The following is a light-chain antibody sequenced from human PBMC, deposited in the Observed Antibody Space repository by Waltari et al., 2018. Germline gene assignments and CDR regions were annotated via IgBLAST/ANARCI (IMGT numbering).Light chain of an antibody. V-gene: IGLV4-69*01. CDR3: QTGGHGTWV. CDR2: VKSDGSH. J-gene: IGLJ3*02. CDR1: SGHSTNI. Sequence: HLLLTQSPSPPASLGASLKLTSTLSSGHSTNIIAWLQQQPAKGPRFLVNVKSDGSHNKGVGIPERFSGCSSGAGRYLTISSLQSEDEADYYCQTGGHGTWVFGGGTRVTIL.